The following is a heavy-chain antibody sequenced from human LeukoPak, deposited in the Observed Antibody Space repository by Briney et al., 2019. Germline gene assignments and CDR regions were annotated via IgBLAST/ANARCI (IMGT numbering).Heavy chain of an antibody. CDR2: ISYDGSNK. CDR1: GFTFSSYA. Sequence: GGSLRLSCAASGFTFSSYAMHWVRQAPGKGLEWVAVISYDGSNKYYADSVKGRFTISRDNSKNTLYLQMNSLRAEDTAVYYCARAGLYSSDTPGDQEFDYWGQGTLVTVSS. J-gene: IGHJ4*02. CDR3: ARAGLYSSDTPGDQEFDY. V-gene: IGHV3-30-3*01. D-gene: IGHD6-19*01.